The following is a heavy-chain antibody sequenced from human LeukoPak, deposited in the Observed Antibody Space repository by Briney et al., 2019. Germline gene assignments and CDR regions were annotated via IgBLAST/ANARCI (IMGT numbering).Heavy chain of an antibody. CDR3: AKHFCTGLDCSLFDS. CDR1: GYTFTSYY. V-gene: IGHV1-46*01. J-gene: IGHJ4*02. D-gene: IGHD3/OR15-3a*01. Sequence: ASVKVSCKASGYTFTSYYMHWVRQAPGQGLGWMGLINPSGGSTSYAQKFQGRVTMTRDTSTSTVHMELSSLRSEDTALYYCAKHFCTGLDCSLFDSWGQGTLVTVSS. CDR2: INPSGGST.